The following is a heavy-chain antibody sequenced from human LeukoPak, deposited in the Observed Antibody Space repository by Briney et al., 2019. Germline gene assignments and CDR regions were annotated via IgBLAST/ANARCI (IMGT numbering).Heavy chain of an antibody. Sequence: GGSLRLSCAASGFTFSSYAMSWVRQAPGKGLEWVSAISGSGGSTYYADSVKGRFTISRDNSKNTLYLQMNSLRAEDTAVYYCAKVGLLYCSSTSCPHYFDYWDQGTLVTVSS. D-gene: IGHD2-2*01. J-gene: IGHJ4*02. V-gene: IGHV3-23*01. CDR2: ISGSGGST. CDR1: GFTFSSYA. CDR3: AKVGLLYCSSTSCPHYFDY.